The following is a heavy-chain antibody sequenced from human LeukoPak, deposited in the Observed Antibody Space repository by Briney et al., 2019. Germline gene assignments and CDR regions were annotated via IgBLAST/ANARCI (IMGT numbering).Heavy chain of an antibody. CDR2: IYYSGST. Sequence: SETLSLTCTVSGGSISSSSYYWGWIRQPPGKGLEWIGSIYYSGSTYYNPSLKSRVTICVDTSKNQFSLKLSSVTAADTAVYYCARQEVRGVIIPLDYWGQGTLVTVSS. CDR1: GGSISSSSYY. J-gene: IGHJ4*02. V-gene: IGHV4-39*01. D-gene: IGHD3-10*01. CDR3: ARQEVRGVIIPLDY.